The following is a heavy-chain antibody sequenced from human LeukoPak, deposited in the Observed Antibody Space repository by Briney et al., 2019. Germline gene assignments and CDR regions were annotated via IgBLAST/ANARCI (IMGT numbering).Heavy chain of an antibody. CDR3: ATSEARSNGWYVY. Sequence: PGGSLRLSCAASGFTLSSYWMHWVRQAPGKGLVWVSRISSGGRSTIYAASVKGRSTISRDNAKNVLYLQMKSLRAEDTAVYYCATSEARSNGWYVYWGQGTLVTVSS. CDR2: ISSGGRST. CDR1: GFTLSSYW. D-gene: IGHD6-19*01. J-gene: IGHJ4*02. V-gene: IGHV3-74*01.